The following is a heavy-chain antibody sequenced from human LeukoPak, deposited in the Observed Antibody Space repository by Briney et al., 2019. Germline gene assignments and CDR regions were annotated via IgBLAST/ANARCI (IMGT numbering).Heavy chain of an antibody. J-gene: IGHJ4*02. V-gene: IGHV3-7*01. D-gene: IGHD3-10*01. Sequence: GGSPRLSCAVPGCTFSTYSMSLVRQAPGKGLQSVANITQHGSEKYYVDSVKGRFTISRDNAKNSLYLQMNSLRAEDTAVYYCARYSAYGSGSYSPLFDYWGQGTLVTVSS. CDR1: GCTFSTYS. CDR3: ARYSAYGSGSYSPLFDY. CDR2: ITQHGSEK.